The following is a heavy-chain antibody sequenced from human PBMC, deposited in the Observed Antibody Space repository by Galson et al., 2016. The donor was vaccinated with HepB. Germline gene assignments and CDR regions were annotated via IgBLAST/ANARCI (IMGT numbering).Heavy chain of an antibody. V-gene: IGHV1-8*01. CDR2: MNPNSGNT. J-gene: IGHJ4*02. CDR3: ARGPAGNFWSAYYLDH. CDR1: GYTFTTYN. Sequence: SVKVSCKASGYTFTTYNINWVRQATGQGLEWMGWMNPNSGNTGYAQKFQGRVTMTRNTSISTAYMELSSLRSEDTAVYYCARGPAGNFWSAYYLDHWGQGTLVTVFS. D-gene: IGHD3-3*01.